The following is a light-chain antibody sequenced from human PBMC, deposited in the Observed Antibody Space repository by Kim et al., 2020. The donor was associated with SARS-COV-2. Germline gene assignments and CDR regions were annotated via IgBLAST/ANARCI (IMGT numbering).Light chain of an antibody. J-gene: IGKJ2*01. CDR1: QSVSSN. V-gene: IGKV3-15*01. Sequence: EIVMTQSPVTLSVSPGERATLSCRASQSVSSNVAWYQQKSGQAPRLLIYGASTRATGIPARFSGSGSGTEFTLTISSLQSEDFAVYYCQQYHNWPPNTFGQGTKLEI. CDR2: GAS. CDR3: QQYHNWPPNT.